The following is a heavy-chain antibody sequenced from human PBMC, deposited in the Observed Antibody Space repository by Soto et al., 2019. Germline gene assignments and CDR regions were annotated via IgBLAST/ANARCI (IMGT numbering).Heavy chain of an antibody. Sequence: ASVKVSCKASGYTFTGYYMHWVRQAPGQGLEWMGWINPNSGGTNYAQKLQGRVTMTTDTSTSTAYMELRSLRSDDTAVYYCARGYCSGGSCYTRYYYYYMDVWGKGTTVTVSS. J-gene: IGHJ6*03. CDR3: ARGYCSGGSCYTRYYYYYMDV. CDR1: GYTFTGYY. D-gene: IGHD2-15*01. V-gene: IGHV1-2*02. CDR2: INPNSGGT.